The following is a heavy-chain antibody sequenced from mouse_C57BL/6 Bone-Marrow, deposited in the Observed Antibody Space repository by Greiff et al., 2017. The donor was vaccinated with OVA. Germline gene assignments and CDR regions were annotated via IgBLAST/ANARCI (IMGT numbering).Heavy chain of an antibody. CDR1: GFTFSDYG. Sequence: DVKLVESGAGLVKPGGSLKLSCAASGFTFSDYGMHWVRQAPEKGLEWVAYISSGSSTIYYADTVKGRFTITRDNAKNTLFLHMNSLRSEDTAMDYCARGDYDYFDYWGQGTTLTVSA. V-gene: IGHV5-17*01. D-gene: IGHD2-4*01. J-gene: IGHJ2*01. CDR2: ISSGSSTI. CDR3: ARGDYDYFDY.